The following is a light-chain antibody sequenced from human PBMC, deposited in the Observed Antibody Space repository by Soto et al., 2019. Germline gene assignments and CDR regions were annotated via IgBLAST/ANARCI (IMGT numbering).Light chain of an antibody. Sequence: QSALTQPPSASGSPGQSVTISCTGSSSDVGGYNYVSWYQQRPGKAPKLMIYEVNQRPSGVPDRFSGSKSGNTASLTVSGLQAEDEADYYFRSHAGSNNLVVFGGGTKLNVL. CDR2: EVN. V-gene: IGLV2-8*01. J-gene: IGLJ2*01. CDR1: SSDVGGYNY. CDR3: RSHAGSNNLVV.